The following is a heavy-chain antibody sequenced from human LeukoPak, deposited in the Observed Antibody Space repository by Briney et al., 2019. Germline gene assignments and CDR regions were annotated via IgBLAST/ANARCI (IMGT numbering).Heavy chain of an antibody. D-gene: IGHD3-10*01. J-gene: IGHJ5*02. CDR1: GYTFTGYY. V-gene: IGHV1-2*06. Sequence: ASVKVSCKASGYTFTGYYIHWVRQAPGQGLEWMGRINPNSGGTNYAQKFQGRVTMTRDTPISTAYMQLSRLTSDDTAVYYCAREPMVRDFNCFDPWGQGTLVTVSS. CDR2: INPNSGGT. CDR3: AREPMVRDFNCFDP.